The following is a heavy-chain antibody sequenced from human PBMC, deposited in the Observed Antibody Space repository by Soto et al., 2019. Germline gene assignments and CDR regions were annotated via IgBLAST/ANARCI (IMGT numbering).Heavy chain of an antibody. J-gene: IGHJ6*02. CDR1: GFTFGSYG. D-gene: IGHD1-26*01. CDR2: ITAATGTT. Sequence: EVQLLESGGGLVQPGGSLRLSCAASGFTFGSYGMTWVRQAPGKGLECVSGITAATGTTYYADSVKGRFTISRDLSTNTVFLQMNSLRAADSAVYYCAKAKGRSNFYYSGLDVWGQGTTVTVSS. CDR3: AKAKGRSNFYYSGLDV. V-gene: IGHV3-23*01.